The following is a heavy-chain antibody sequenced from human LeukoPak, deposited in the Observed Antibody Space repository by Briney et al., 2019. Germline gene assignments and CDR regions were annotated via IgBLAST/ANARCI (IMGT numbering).Heavy chain of an antibody. CDR1: GGSINSGGYY. V-gene: IGHV4-31*01. J-gene: IGHJ4*02. CDR3: ARHIFQAPDFDY. D-gene: IGHD2-21*01. Sequence: SETLSLTWTVSGGSINSGGYYWSWIRQHPGKGLEWIGYIFYSGNSYFNPSLKSPATISMDTSKNQFSLKLSSVTAADTAVYYCARHIFQAPDFDYWGQGTLVTVSS. CDR2: IFYSGNS.